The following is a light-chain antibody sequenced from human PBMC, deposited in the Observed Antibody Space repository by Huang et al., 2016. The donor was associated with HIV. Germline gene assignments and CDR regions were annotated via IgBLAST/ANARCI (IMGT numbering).Light chain of an antibody. V-gene: IGKV1-27*01. CDR1: QGIDTY. Sequence: DIEMTQSPSSLSASIGDTVTITCRASQGIDTYLAWYPQKPGKVPELLIYGASTLQPGIPSRFSGSGSETDFSLTINNLQPEDVATYFCQRHNSAPLTFGGGTKVAIK. CDR3: QRHNSAPLT. J-gene: IGKJ4*01. CDR2: GAS.